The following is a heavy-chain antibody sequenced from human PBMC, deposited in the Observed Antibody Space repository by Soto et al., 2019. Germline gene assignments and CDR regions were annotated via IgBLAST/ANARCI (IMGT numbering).Heavy chain of an antibody. Sequence: SETLSLTCSVSDDSISSSTYYWGWIRQPPGKGLEWLGYIFYTGSTYKNPSLKSRVTISADSSKNQFSVNLTSVTATDTAVYYCARRNSRGYAYYFDYSGQGILVTVSS. CDR3: ARRNSRGYAYYFDY. CDR2: IFYTGST. J-gene: IGHJ4*02. CDR1: DDSISSSTYY. D-gene: IGHD3-22*01. V-gene: IGHV4-39*01.